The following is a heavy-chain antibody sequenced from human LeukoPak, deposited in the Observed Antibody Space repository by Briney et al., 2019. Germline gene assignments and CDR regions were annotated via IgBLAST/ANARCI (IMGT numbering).Heavy chain of an antibody. J-gene: IGHJ3*02. Sequence: PGVSLRLSCAASGFTFSDYAMSWVRQATGKGLEWVSGIGNSGHSTYYADSVKGRFTISRDNSRNTLYLQMNSLRVEDTALFYCAKDFSSGYLGDGFDIWGQGTMVTVSA. CDR2: IGNSGHST. CDR3: AKDFSSGYLGDGFDI. V-gene: IGHV3-23*01. CDR1: GFTFSDYA. D-gene: IGHD3-22*01.